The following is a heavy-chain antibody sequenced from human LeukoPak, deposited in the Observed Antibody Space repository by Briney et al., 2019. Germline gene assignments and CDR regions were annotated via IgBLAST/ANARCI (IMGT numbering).Heavy chain of an antibody. Sequence: ASVKVSCKASGYTFTSYAIHWVRQAPGQRLEWMGWISAGNGNTKYSQNFQGRVTFISNTSATTAFLELSSLRSEDAAVYYCARDSGSGNNGYWGQGTLVTVPS. J-gene: IGHJ4*02. CDR1: GYTFTSYA. D-gene: IGHD1-26*01. CDR3: ARDSGSGNNGY. CDR2: ISAGNGNT. V-gene: IGHV1-3*01.